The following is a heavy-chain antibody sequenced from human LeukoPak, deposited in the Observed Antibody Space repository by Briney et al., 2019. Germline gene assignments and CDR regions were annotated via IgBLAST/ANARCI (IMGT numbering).Heavy chain of an antibody. V-gene: IGHV3-23*01. CDR2: ISGSGGTT. CDR3: ARAEGRGVAGGFDY. CDR1: GFTFNSYA. Sequence: PGGSLRLSCAASGFTFNSYAMSWVRQAPGKGLEWVSSISGSGGTTYYADSVKGRFTISRDNSKNSLYLQMNSLRAEDTAVYYCARAEGRGVAGGFDYWGQGTLVTVSS. J-gene: IGHJ4*02. D-gene: IGHD3-10*01.